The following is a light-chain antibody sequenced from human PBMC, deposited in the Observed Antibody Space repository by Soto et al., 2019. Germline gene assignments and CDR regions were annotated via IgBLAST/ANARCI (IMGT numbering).Light chain of an antibody. V-gene: IGLV1-44*01. CDR2: YNN. Sequence: QSVLAQPPSASGTPGQRVIISCSGSNSDIGSNGVNWYQQLPGTTPKLLIDYNNQRPSGVPDRFSGSKSDTSASLAISGLQSEDEADYYCAAWHDSLRGVVFGGGTQLTVL. J-gene: IGLJ3*02. CDR1: NSDIGSNG. CDR3: AAWHDSLRGVV.